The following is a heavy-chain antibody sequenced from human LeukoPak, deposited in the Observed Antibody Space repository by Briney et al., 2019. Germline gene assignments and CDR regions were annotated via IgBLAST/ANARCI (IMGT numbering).Heavy chain of an antibody. CDR2: IYMSGST. D-gene: IGHD6-25*01. CDR3: ARDRFAAATDSSAFDI. J-gene: IGHJ3*02. V-gene: IGHV4-4*07. Sequence: PSETLSLTCTVFGGSVSSFHWSWIRQPAGEGLEWIGRIYMSGSTGYNPSLKSRVTISVDKSKSQFSLKLSSVTAADTAVYFCARDRFAAATDSSAFDIWGRGTMVTVSS. CDR1: GGSVSSFH.